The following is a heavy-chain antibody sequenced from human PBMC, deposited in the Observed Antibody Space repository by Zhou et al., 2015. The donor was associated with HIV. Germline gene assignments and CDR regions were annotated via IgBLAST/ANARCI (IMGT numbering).Heavy chain of an antibody. Sequence: QVQLVQSGAEVKKPGSSVKVSCKASGGTFSSYAISWVRQAPGQGLEWMGGIIPIFGTANYAQKFQGRVTITADESTSTAYMELSSLRSEDTAVYYCARGDTIFGPLGYYYYYMDVWGKGTTVTVSS. CDR3: ARGDTIFGPLGYYYYYMDV. CDR2: IIPIFGTA. V-gene: IGHV1-69*01. D-gene: IGHD3-3*01. J-gene: IGHJ6*03. CDR1: GGTFSSYA.